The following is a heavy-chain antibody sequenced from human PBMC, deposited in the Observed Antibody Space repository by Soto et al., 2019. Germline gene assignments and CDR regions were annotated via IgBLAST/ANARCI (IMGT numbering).Heavy chain of an antibody. CDR2: IYWDDDK. CDR3: AHMAGLLGNWDGVYFDF. Sequence: QITLKESGPTRVKPTQTLTLACTFSGFSLSSSGVGVGWIRQPPGKALEQLALIYWDDDKRYSPSLKSRLTSTKDTAKNQVVLTMTNMAPVDKATDYGAHMAGLLGNWDGVYFDFWGQGALVTVSS. V-gene: IGHV2-5*02. J-gene: IGHJ4*02. D-gene: IGHD1-1*01. CDR1: GFSLSSSGVG.